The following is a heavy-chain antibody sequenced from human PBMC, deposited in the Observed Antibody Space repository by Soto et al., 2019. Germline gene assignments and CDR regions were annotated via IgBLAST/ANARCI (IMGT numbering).Heavy chain of an antibody. CDR1: GFTFSSYA. V-gene: IGHV3-30-3*01. Sequence: QVQLVESGGGVVQPGRSLRLSCAASGFTFSSYAMHWVRQAPGKGLEWVAVISYDGSNKYYVDSVKGRFTISRDNSKNTLYLQMNSLRAEDTAVYYCARDLERAFLFNWFDPWGQGTLVTVSS. CDR3: ARDLERAFLFNWFDP. CDR2: ISYDGSNK. J-gene: IGHJ5*02.